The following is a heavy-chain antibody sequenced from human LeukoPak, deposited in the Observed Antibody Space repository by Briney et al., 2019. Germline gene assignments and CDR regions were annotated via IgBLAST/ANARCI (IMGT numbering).Heavy chain of an antibody. J-gene: IGHJ4*02. Sequence: SETLSLTCTVSGGSISSYHWSWIRQPAGKGLEWIGHININEGPKYNPSLRSRVTMSADTSRNQYSLRLSSVTAADTAVYYCARDGNSYGPDFDYWGQGTLVTVSS. CDR3: ARDGNSYGPDFDY. V-gene: IGHV4-4*07. D-gene: IGHD5-18*01. CDR2: ININEGP. CDR1: GGSISSYH.